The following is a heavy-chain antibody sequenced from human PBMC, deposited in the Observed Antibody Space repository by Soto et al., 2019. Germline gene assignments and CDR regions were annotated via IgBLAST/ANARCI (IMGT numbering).Heavy chain of an antibody. Sequence: ASVKVSCKASGYTFTSYGISWVRQAPGQGLEWMGWISAYNGNTSYAQKLQGRVTMTTDTSTSTAYMELRSLRSDDTAVYYCARTYYDFWSGHSRNWFDPWGQGTLVTVSS. CDR1: GYTFTSYG. CDR3: ARTYYDFWSGHSRNWFDP. V-gene: IGHV1-18*01. D-gene: IGHD3-3*01. J-gene: IGHJ5*02. CDR2: ISAYNGNT.